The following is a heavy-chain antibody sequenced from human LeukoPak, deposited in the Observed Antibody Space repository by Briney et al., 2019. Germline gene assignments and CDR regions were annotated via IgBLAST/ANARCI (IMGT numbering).Heavy chain of an antibody. CDR1: GGSFSNYY. CDR2: IYYSGTT. CDR3: ARGSSGYLSYFDY. J-gene: IGHJ4*02. V-gene: IGHV4-59*01. Sequence: SETLSLTCSVSGGSFSNYYWTWIRQSPGKGLEWVGYIYYSGTTDYNPSLKSRVTISIDTSRKQFSLKLTSVTAADTAVYYCARGSSGYLSYFDYWGQGTLVTVSS. D-gene: IGHD3-22*01.